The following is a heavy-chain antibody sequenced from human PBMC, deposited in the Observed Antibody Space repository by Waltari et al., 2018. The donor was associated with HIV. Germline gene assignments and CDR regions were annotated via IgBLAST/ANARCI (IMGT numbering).Heavy chain of an antibody. D-gene: IGHD4-17*01. CDR1: GFRFSNFW. Sequence: EVLLVESGGGWVQRGGCLGVSWGALGFRFSNFWLSWVRQHPGKGLELGALINENGSDDYKYYADSVRGRFTISRDNTKNLLYLEMNSLTAEDTAVYYCARADYGDSYDAFDIWGQGTTVTVSA. V-gene: IGHV3-7*01. CDR2: INENGSDDYK. CDR3: ARADYGDSYDAFDI. J-gene: IGHJ3*02.